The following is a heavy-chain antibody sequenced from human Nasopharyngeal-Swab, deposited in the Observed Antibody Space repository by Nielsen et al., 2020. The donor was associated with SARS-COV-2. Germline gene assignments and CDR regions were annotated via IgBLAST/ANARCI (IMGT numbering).Heavy chain of an antibody. CDR2: IWYDGSRE. J-gene: IGHJ4*02. V-gene: IGHV3-33*01. CDR3: TRDIGGRYAY. CDR1: EFTFSSYA. D-gene: IGHD3-16*01. Sequence: GESLKISCAASEFTFSSYAMHWVRQAPGKGLDWVALIWYDGSREHYADSVKGRFTISRDNAKNTLYLQMNSLRPEDTAVYYCTRDIGGRYAYWGRGTLVTVSS.